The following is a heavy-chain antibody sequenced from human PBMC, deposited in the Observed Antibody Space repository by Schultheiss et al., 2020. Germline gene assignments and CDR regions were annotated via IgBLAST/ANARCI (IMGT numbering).Heavy chain of an antibody. Sequence: GVLKISCTVSGGSISSGGYYWSWIRQHPGKGLEWVSAISGSGGSTYYADSVKGRFTISRDNSKNTLYLQMNSLRAEDTAVYYCASIVVVTADAFDIWGQGTMVTVSS. D-gene: IGHD2-21*02. CDR3: ASIVVVTADAFDI. J-gene: IGHJ3*02. CDR2: ISGSGGST. CDR1: GGSISSGGYY. V-gene: IGHV3-23*01.